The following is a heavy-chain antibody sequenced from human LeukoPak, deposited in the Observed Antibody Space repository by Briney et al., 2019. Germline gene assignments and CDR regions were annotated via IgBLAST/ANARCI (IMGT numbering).Heavy chain of an antibody. CDR3: ARGYCSGGSCYSSYYYSYMDV. J-gene: IGHJ6*03. CDR1: GGSISSSSYY. Sequence: KPSETLSLTCTVSGGSISSSSYYWGWIRQPPGKGLEWIGSIYYSGSTYYNPSLKSRVTISVDRSKNQFSLKLSSVTAADTAVYYCARGYCSGGSCYSSYYYSYMDVWGKGTTVTVSS. D-gene: IGHD2-15*01. CDR2: IYYSGST. V-gene: IGHV4-39*07.